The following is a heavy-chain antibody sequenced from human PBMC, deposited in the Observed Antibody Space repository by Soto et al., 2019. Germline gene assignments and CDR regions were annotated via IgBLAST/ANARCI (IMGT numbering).Heavy chain of an antibody. CDR3: AKGLNPYYYYGMDV. J-gene: IGHJ6*02. CDR2: ISGSGGST. V-gene: IGHV3-23*01. Sequence: GGALRLSCAASIFTFSSYAMIWVRQAPGKGLEWVSAISGSGGSTYYADSVKGRFTISRDNSKNTLYLQMNSLRAEDTAVYYCAKGLNPYYYYGMDVWGQGTTVTVSS. CDR1: IFTFSSYA.